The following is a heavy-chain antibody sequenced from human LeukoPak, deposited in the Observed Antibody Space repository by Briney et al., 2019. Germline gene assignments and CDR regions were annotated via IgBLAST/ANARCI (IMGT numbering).Heavy chain of an antibody. V-gene: IGHV3-30*18. D-gene: IGHD3-16*01. CDR1: GFTFSSYG. J-gene: IGHJ4*02. CDR3: AKDGVTWGVTHFDY. Sequence: GGSLRLSCAASGFTFSSYGMHWVRQAPGKGLEWVAVISYDGSNKYYADSVKGRFTISRDNSKNTLYLQMNSLGAEDTAVYYCAKDGVTWGVTHFDYWGQGTLVAVSS. CDR2: ISYDGSNK.